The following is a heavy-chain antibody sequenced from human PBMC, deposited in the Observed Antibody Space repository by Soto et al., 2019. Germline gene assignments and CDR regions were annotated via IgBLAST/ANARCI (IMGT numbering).Heavy chain of an antibody. CDR2: ISSSGSTI. D-gene: IGHD4-4*01. J-gene: IGHJ5*02. CDR3: ARPLRHDYSNLGWFDL. Sequence: GGSLRLSCAASGFTFSDYYMSWIRQAPGKGLEWVSYISSSGSTIYYADSVKGRFTTSRDNAKNSLYLQMNSLRAEDTAVYYCARPLRHDYSNLGWFDLWGPGTLVTVSS. V-gene: IGHV3-11*01. CDR1: GFTFSDYY.